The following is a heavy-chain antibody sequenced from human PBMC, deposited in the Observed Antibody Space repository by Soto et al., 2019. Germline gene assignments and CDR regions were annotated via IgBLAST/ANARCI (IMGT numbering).Heavy chain of an antibody. V-gene: IGHV1-69*08. CDR2: IIPILGIA. D-gene: IGHD2-21*01. Sequence: QVQLVQSGAEVKKPGSSVQVSCKASGGTFSSYTISWVRQAPGQGLEWMGRIIPILGIANYAQKFQGRVTITADKSTSTAYMELSSLRSEDTAVYYCARDQGEYCGSDCYLPWFDPWGQGTLVTVSS. J-gene: IGHJ5*02. CDR3: ARDQGEYCGSDCYLPWFDP. CDR1: GGTFSSYT.